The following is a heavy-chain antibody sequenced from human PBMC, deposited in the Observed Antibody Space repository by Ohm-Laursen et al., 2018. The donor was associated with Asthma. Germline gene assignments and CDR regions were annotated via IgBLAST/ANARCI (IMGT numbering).Heavy chain of an antibody. CDR3: ARGGFDCGGDCYLYYFDY. Sequence: SSVKVSCKSLGGTLGTSVIGWVRQAPGQGLEWLGGINSVFGTSTYAQKFHDRFTITADESTSTVYMTLSSLTSADTAVYYCARGGFDCGGDCYLYYFDYWGQGTLVTVSS. D-gene: IGHD2-21*01. CDR2: INSVFGTS. V-gene: IGHV1-69*01. CDR1: GGTLGTSV. J-gene: IGHJ4*02.